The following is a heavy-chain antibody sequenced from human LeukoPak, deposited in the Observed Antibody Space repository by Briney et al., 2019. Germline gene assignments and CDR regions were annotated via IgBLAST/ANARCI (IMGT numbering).Heavy chain of an antibody. J-gene: IGHJ4*02. CDR1: GYTFTGYY. CDR2: INPNSGGT. Sequence: ASVKVSCKASGYTFTGYYMHWVRQAPGQGLEWMGWINPNSGGTNYAQKFQGRVTMTRDTSISTAYMELSRLRSDDTAVYYCARASYYGSGSLYYFDYWGQGTLVTVSS. V-gene: IGHV1-2*02. D-gene: IGHD3-10*01. CDR3: ARASYYGSGSLYYFDY.